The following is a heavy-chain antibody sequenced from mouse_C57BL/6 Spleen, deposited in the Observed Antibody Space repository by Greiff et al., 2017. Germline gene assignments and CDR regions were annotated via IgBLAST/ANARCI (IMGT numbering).Heavy chain of an antibody. CDR1: GFNIKDYY. CDR2: IDPEDGET. V-gene: IGHV14-2*01. Sequence: VQLQQSGAELVKPGASVKLSCTASGFNIKDYYMHWVKQRTEQGLEGIGRIDPEDGETKSAPKFQGKATITADTSSNTAYLQLSSLTSEDTAVYYCARGGTVPYAMDYWGQGTSVTVSS. J-gene: IGHJ4*01. CDR3: ARGGTVPYAMDY. D-gene: IGHD1-1*01.